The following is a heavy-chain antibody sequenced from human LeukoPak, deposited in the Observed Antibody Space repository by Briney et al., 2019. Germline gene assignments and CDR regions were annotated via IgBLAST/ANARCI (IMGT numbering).Heavy chain of an antibody. Sequence: SVKVSCKASGGTFSSYAISWVRQAPGQGLEWMGRIIPILGIANYAQKLQGRVTITADKSTSTAYMELSSLRSEDTAVYYCARDQATDGDYPYWGQGTLVTVSS. CDR1: GGTFSSYA. J-gene: IGHJ4*02. CDR2: IIPILGIA. CDR3: ARDQATDGDYPY. V-gene: IGHV1-69*04. D-gene: IGHD4-17*01.